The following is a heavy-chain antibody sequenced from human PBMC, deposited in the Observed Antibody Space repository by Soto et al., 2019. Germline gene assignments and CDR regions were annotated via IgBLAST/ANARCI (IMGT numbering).Heavy chain of an antibody. V-gene: IGHV4-4*02. CDR3: SRGFSFSDSPGDDRIYFYSVFDV. J-gene: IGHJ6*02. D-gene: IGHD3-22*01. CDR2: ISQSGIT. Sequence: QVQLQASGPGLVKASGTLSLTCAVSGASFTPDHWWTWVRQSPGKGLELIGEISQSGITNYNPSLSRRLSISMDQSKNQFSLQFTAVAAADPALYYCSRGFSFSDSPGDDRIYFYSVFDVCAQGTTVTISS. CDR1: GASFTPDHW.